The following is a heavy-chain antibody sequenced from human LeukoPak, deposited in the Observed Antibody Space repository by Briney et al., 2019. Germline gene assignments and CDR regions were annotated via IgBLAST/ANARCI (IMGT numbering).Heavy chain of an antibody. Sequence: AASVKVSCMASGYSFTNYGISWVRQAPGQGLEWMGWISTDNGYTNYGQNLQGRLTMTTDTSTSTAYMELRSLKSDDTAVYYCARDYFNFLVVPNWFDPWGQGTLVTVSS. CDR3: ARDYFNFLVVPNWFDP. J-gene: IGHJ5*02. CDR1: GYSFTNYG. CDR2: ISTDNGYT. V-gene: IGHV1-18*01. D-gene: IGHD3-10*01.